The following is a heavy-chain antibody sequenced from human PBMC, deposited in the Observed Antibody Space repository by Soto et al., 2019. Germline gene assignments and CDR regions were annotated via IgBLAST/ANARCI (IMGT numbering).Heavy chain of an antibody. D-gene: IGHD6-19*01. V-gene: IGHV4-59*01. CDR2: IYYSGST. J-gene: IGHJ6*02. Sequence: SETLSLTCTVSGGSISSYYWSWIRQPPGKGLEWIGYIYYSGSTNYNPSLKSRVTISVDTSKNQFSLKLSSVTAADTAVYYCARDYRDSSGWFGYGMDVWGQGTTVTVS. CDR3: ARDYRDSSGWFGYGMDV. CDR1: GGSISSYY.